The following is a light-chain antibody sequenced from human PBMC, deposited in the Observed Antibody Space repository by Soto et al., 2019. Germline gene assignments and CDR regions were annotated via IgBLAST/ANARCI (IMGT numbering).Light chain of an antibody. CDR3: QHYGTSPTWT. CDR1: QSVSSSY. Sequence: EIVLTQSPGTLSLSPGERATLSCRASQSVSSSYLAWYQQKPGQAPRLLIYGASSRATGIPDRFSGSGSGTDFTLTMSRLEPEDFAVYYCQHYGTSPTWTFGQGTKVEI. J-gene: IGKJ1*01. CDR2: GAS. V-gene: IGKV3-20*01.